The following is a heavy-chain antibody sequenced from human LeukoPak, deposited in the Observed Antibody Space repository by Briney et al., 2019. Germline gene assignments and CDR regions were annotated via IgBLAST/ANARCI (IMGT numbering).Heavy chain of an antibody. Sequence: ASVKVSCKASGYTFTSYAMHWVRQAPGQRLECMGWMNTGNGNTKYSQKFQGRVTITRDTSASTAYMDLSSLRPEDTAVYYCARNTETAIPLPYYFDYWGQGTLVTVSS. CDR1: GYTFTSYA. V-gene: IGHV1-3*04. CDR2: MNTGNGNT. CDR3: ARNTETAIPLPYYFDY. D-gene: IGHD2-21*02. J-gene: IGHJ4*02.